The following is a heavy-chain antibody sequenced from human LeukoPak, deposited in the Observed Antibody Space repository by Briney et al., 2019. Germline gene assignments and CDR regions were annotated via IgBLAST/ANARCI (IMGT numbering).Heavy chain of an antibody. V-gene: IGHV3-33*01. CDR1: GFTFSSYG. D-gene: IGHD3-10*01. CDR3: ARALFAGAFYGMDV. Sequence: PGGSLRLSCAASGFTFSSYGMHWVRQAPGKGLEWVAIIWSDGSNKYYGDSVKGRFTISRDNSKNTLYLQMNSLRAEDTAVYYCARALFAGAFYGMDVWGQGTTVTVSS. CDR2: IWSDGSNK. J-gene: IGHJ6*02.